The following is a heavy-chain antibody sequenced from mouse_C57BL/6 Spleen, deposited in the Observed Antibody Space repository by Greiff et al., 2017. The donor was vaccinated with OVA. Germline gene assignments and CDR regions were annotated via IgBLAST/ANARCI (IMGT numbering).Heavy chain of an antibody. J-gene: IGHJ4*01. V-gene: IGHV1-76*01. CDR3: ARTLYYGSREVYAMDY. CDR2: IYPGSGNT. D-gene: IGHD1-1*01. CDR1: GYTFTDYY. Sequence: VKLMESGAELVRPGASVKLSCKASGYTFTDYYINWVKQRPGQGLEWIARIYPGSGNTYYNEKFKGKATLTAEKSSSTAYMQLSSLTSEDSAVYFCARTLYYGSREVYAMDYWGQGTSVTVSS.